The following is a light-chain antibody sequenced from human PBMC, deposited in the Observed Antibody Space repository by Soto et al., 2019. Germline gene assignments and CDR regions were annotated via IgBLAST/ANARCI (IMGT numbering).Light chain of an antibody. CDR3: QQYNDYSWT. CDR2: KAS. V-gene: IGKV1-5*03. J-gene: IGKJ1*01. CDR1: QSISAW. Sequence: DIQMTQSPSTLSASVGDRVNINCRASQSISAWLAWYQQKPGKAPRLLIYKASTLEIGVPSRFSGSGSGTEFTLTISSLQPDDVATYYCQQYNDYSWTFGQRTKV.